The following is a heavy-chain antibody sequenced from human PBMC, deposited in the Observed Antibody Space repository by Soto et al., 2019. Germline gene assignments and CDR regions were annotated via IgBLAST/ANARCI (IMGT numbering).Heavy chain of an antibody. CDR1: GGSFSGYY. CDR3: ARGGVAGTYYYYYYGMDV. D-gene: IGHD6-19*01. CDR2: INHSGST. V-gene: IGHV4-34*01. J-gene: IGHJ6*02. Sequence: SETLSLTCAVYGGSFSGYYWSWIRQPPGKGLEWIGEINHSGSTNYNPSLKSRVTISVDTSKNQFSLKLSSVTAADTAVYYCARGGVAGTYYYYYYGMDVWGQGTTVTVSS.